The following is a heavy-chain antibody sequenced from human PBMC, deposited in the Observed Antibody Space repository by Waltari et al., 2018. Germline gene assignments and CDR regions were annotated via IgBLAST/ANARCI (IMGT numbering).Heavy chain of an antibody. D-gene: IGHD3-10*01. J-gene: IGHJ4*02. CDR3: ARDIMVRGVMLGTFDY. CDR2: ISYDGSNK. V-gene: IGHV3-30*04. CDR1: GFTFSSYA. Sequence: QVQLVESGGGVVQLGRSLRLSCAASGFTFSSYAMHWVRQDPGKGLEWVAVISYDGSNKYYVDSVKGRFTISRDNSKNTLYLQMNSLRAEDTAVYYCARDIMVRGVMLGTFDYWGQGTLVTVSS.